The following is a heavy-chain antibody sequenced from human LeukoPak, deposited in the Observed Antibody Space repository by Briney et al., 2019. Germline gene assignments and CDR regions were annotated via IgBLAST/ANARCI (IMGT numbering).Heavy chain of an antibody. CDR2: IYHGGST. D-gene: IGHD3-10*01. CDR3: ARDDLSYGSGAGGYAFDI. Sequence: SETLSLTCAVSGGSISNNNWWSWVRQPPGMGLEWIGEIYHGGSTNYNPSLKSRVTMSVDRSKNQFSLKLSTVTAADTAVYYCARDDLSYGSGAGGYAFDIWGQGTMVTVSS. CDR1: GGSISNNNW. V-gene: IGHV4-4*02. J-gene: IGHJ3*02.